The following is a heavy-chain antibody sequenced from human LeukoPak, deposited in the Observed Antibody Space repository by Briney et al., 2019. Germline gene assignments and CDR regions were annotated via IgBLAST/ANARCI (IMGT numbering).Heavy chain of an antibody. J-gene: IGHJ4*02. Sequence: GESLKISCKGSGYSFTNYWIGWVRQRPGKGLEWMGIIFPGDSDTRYSPSFQGQVTISADKSISTAYLQWSSLKASDTAMYYCARVGYSSGWYGVLDYWGQGTLVTVSS. CDR3: ARVGYSSGWYGVLDY. CDR2: IFPGDSDT. D-gene: IGHD6-19*01. CDR1: GYSFTNYW. V-gene: IGHV5-51*01.